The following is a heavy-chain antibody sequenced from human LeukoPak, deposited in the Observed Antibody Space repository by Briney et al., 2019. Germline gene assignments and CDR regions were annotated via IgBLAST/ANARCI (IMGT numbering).Heavy chain of an antibody. V-gene: IGHV1-46*01. D-gene: IGHD6-19*01. CDR1: GYTFTSYY. J-gene: IGHJ4*02. Sequence: ASVKVSCKASGYTFTSYYMHWVRQAPGQGLEWMGIINPSGGSTSYAQKFQGRVTITADKSTSTAYMELSSLRSEDTAVYYCARDGGIAVAGPLGYWGQGTLVTVSS. CDR2: INPSGGST. CDR3: ARDGGIAVAGPLGY.